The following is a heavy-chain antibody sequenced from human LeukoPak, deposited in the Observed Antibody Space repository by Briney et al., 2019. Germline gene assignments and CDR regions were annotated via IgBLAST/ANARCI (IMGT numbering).Heavy chain of an antibody. D-gene: IGHD6-19*01. CDR3: ASGGSGWLHYYYGMDV. CDR1: GGSFSGYY. J-gene: IGHJ6*02. V-gene: IGHV4-34*01. CDR2: INHSGST. Sequence: SETLSLTCAVYGGSFSGYYWSWIRQPPGKGLEWIGEINHSGSTNYNPSLKSRVTISVDTSKNQFSLKLSSVTAADTAVYYCASGGSGWLHYYYGMDVWGQGTTVTVSS.